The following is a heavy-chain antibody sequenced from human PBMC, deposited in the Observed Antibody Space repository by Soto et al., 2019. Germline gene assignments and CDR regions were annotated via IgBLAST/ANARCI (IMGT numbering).Heavy chain of an antibody. J-gene: IGHJ3*01. CDR2: VTSDGSNK. CDR1: GFTFSTYA. CDR3: GRITLKTSVDTFDF. V-gene: IGHV3-30-3*01. Sequence: LRLSCAASGFTFSTYALHWVRQAPGKGLEWVATVTSDGSNKYHADSVEGRFTISRDDSKNTLYLQLNSLRAEDTAVYYCGRITLKTSVDTFDFWGQGTMVTVSS. D-gene: IGHD3-22*01.